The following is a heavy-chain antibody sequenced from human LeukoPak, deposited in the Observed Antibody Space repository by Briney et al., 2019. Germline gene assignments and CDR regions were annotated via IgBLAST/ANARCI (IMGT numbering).Heavy chain of an antibody. CDR2: ISDSGGST. J-gene: IGHJ4*02. CDR1: GFTFSSYA. V-gene: IGHV3-23*01. Sequence: GGSLRLSCAASGFTFSSYAMSWVRQAPGKGLEWVSAISDSGGSTYYADSVKGRFTIPRDNSKNTLYLQMNSLRAEDTAGYYCAKANDCSNLAREFDYWGQGTLVTVSS. CDR3: AKANDCSNLAREFDY. D-gene: IGHD4-11*01.